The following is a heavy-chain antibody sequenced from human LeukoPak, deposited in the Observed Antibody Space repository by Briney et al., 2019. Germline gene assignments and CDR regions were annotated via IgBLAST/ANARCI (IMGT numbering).Heavy chain of an antibody. CDR2: ISAYNGNT. D-gene: IGHD3-3*01. CDR1: GGTFSSYV. Sequence: ASVKVSCKASGGTFSSYVISWVRQAPGQGLEWMGWISAYNGNTNYAQKLQGRVTMTTDTSTSTAYMELRSLRSDDTAVYYCARDYDFWSGYFNFDYWGQGTLVTVSS. V-gene: IGHV1-18*01. CDR3: ARDYDFWSGYFNFDY. J-gene: IGHJ4*02.